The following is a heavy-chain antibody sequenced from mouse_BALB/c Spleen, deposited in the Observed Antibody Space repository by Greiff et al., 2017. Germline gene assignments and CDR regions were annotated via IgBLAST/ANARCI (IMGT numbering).Heavy chain of an antibody. CDR3: ARAGGYFDV. Sequence: QVQLKESGPGLVAPSQSLSITCTVSGFSLTSYGVHWVRQPPGKGLEWLGVIWAGGSTNYNSALMSRLSISKDNSKSQVFLKMNSLQTDDTAMYYCARAGGYFDVWGAGTTVTVSS. J-gene: IGHJ1*01. CDR1: GFSLTSYG. CDR2: IWAGGST. V-gene: IGHV2-9*02.